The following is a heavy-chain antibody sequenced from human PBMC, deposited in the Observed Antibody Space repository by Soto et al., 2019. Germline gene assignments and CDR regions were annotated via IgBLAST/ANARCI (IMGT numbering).Heavy chain of an antibody. Sequence: GGSLRLSCVTSCFTFSSFEMSWVRQAPGKGLEWVSAISGSGGSTYYADSVKGRFTISRDNSKNTLYLQMNSLRAEDTAVYYCAKDRCSGGSCPSDYWGQGTLVTVSS. D-gene: IGHD2-15*01. CDR2: ISGSGGST. CDR1: CFTFSSFE. J-gene: IGHJ4*02. V-gene: IGHV3-23*01. CDR3: AKDRCSGGSCPSDY.